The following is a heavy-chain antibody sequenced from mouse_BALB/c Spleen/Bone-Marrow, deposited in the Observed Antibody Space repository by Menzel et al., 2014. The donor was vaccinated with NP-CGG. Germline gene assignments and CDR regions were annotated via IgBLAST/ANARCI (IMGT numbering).Heavy chain of an antibody. CDR3: ARGDY. CDR1: GFTFSRFG. J-gene: IGHJ2*01. V-gene: IGHV5-17*02. CDR2: ISSGSSSI. Sequence: EVKLMESGGGLVQPGGSRKLSCAASGFTFSRFGMHWVRQAPEKGLEWVAYISSGSSSICYSDTVRGRFTISRDNPMDTLFLQMTSLRSEDTAMYYCARGDYWGQGTILTVSS.